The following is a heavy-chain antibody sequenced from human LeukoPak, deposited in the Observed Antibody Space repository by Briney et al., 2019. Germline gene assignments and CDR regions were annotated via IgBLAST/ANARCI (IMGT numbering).Heavy chain of an antibody. CDR2: IYHXGRT. CDR3: ASTQDGYGYKFDY. J-gene: IGHJ4*02. D-gene: IGHD5-24*01. CDR1: GGSISSYX. V-gene: IGHV4-59*01. Sequence: SETLSLTCTVSGGSISSYXXXXXRQSXGKXXXXXXYIYHXGRTNYNPXXXSRXXXSXXTSKNQFSLKLSSVTAADTAVYYCASTQDGYGYKFDYWGQGTLVTVSS.